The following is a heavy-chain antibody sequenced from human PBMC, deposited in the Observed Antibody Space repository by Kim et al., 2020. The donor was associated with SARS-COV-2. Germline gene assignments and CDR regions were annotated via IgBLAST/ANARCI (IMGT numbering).Heavy chain of an antibody. CDR1: GYTFTSYA. V-gene: IGHV7-4-1*02. Sequence: ASVKVSCKASGYTFTSYAMNWVRQAPGQGLEWMGWINTNTGNPTYAQGFTGRFVFSLDTSVSTTYLQINSLKAEDTAVYYCARDRSGDPPHYSYYYMDVWGKGTTVTVSS. CDR3: ARDRSGDPPHYSYYYMDV. D-gene: IGHD4-17*01. CDR2: INTNTGNP. J-gene: IGHJ6*03.